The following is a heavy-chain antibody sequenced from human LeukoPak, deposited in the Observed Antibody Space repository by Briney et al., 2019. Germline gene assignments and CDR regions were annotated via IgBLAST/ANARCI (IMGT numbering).Heavy chain of an antibody. CDR3: ARGSHGEFDY. V-gene: IGHV3-48*02. CDR1: GFTFSTYS. J-gene: IGHJ4*02. CDR2: ISSSSSTI. Sequence: PGGSLRLSCAASGFTFSTYSMNWVRQAPGRGLEWVSYISSSSSTIYYADSVKGRFTISRDNAKNSLYLQMNSLRDEDTAVYYCARGSHGEFDYWGQGTLVTVSS. D-gene: IGHD3-10*01.